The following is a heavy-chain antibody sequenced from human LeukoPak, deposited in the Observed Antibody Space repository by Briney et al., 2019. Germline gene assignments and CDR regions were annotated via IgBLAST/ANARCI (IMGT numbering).Heavy chain of an antibody. CDR1: ACSFTSYC. J-gene: IGHJ3*02. CDR2: IYPGDSDT. CDR3: AREMATISPTDAFDI. Sequence: GGSLQISSYGSACSFTSYCIGWVRPMPRKSLEWMGIIYPGDSDTRYSPSFQGQVTISADKSISTAYLQWSSLKASDTAMYYCAREMATISPTDAFDIWGQGTMVTVSS. D-gene: IGHD5-12*01. V-gene: IGHV5-51*01.